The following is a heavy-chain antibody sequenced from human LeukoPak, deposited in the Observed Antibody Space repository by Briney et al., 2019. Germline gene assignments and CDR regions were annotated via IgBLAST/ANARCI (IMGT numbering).Heavy chain of an antibody. CDR1: GGSISSGDYY. J-gene: IGHJ4*02. Sequence: SETLSLTCTVSGGSISSGDYYWSWLRQPPGKGLEWIGYIYYSGSTYYNPSLKSRVTISVDTSKNQFSLKLSSVTAADTAVYYCARGHYDSSGYRFDYWGQGTLVTVSS. CDR2: IYYSGST. D-gene: IGHD3-22*01. V-gene: IGHV4-30-4*08. CDR3: ARGHYDSSGYRFDY.